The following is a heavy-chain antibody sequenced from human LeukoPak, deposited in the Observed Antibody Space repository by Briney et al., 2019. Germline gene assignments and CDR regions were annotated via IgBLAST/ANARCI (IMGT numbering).Heavy chain of an antibody. CDR3: ARENWNHGAFDY. D-gene: IGHD1-14*01. Sequence: GGSLRLSCAASGFTFSSYAMSWVRQSPGKGLQWVSAISGGGATTYYSDFADSVKGRFTISRDNSENTLYLQMNSLRAEDTAVYYCARENWNHGAFDYWGQGTLVTVSS. CDR2: ISGGGATT. J-gene: IGHJ4*02. V-gene: IGHV3-23*01. CDR1: GFTFSSYA.